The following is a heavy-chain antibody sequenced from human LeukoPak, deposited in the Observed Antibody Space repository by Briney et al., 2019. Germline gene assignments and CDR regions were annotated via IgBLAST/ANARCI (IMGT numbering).Heavy chain of an antibody. CDR1: GGSINTYY. CDR2: IYSSGST. Sequence: SETLSLTCTVSGGSINTYYWGWIRQPSGKGLEWIGNIYSSGSTNYNPSLKSRVTISVDTSKNQFSLKLSSVTAADTAVYYCASYYYDSSGYNAWGQGTLVTVSS. V-gene: IGHV4-59*12. CDR3: ASYYYDSSGYNA. J-gene: IGHJ5*02. D-gene: IGHD3-22*01.